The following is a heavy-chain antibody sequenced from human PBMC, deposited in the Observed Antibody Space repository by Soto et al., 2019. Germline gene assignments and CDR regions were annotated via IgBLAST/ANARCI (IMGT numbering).Heavy chain of an antibody. V-gene: IGHV1-3*01. Sequence: QVQVVQSGAEVKKPGASVRVSCKASGYTFSTYGMHWVRQAPGQSLEWMGWLNGGTGQTRYSQRFQDRVIITRDTAASTDYMELRSLRSEDTAVYYCARGKGMEENYFYYGMDIWGQGTTVTVSS. CDR2: LNGGTGQT. CDR1: GYTFSTYG. J-gene: IGHJ6*02. D-gene: IGHD3-10*01. CDR3: ARGKGMEENYFYYGMDI.